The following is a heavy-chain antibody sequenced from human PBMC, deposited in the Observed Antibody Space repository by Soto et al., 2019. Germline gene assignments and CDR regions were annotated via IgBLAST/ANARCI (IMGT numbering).Heavy chain of an antibody. CDR1: GGTFSSYT. CDR3: ARVAVAGYFDY. CDR2: IIPILGIA. Sequence: PGESLKVSCKASGGTFSSYTISWVRQAPGQGLEWMGRIIPILGIANYAQKFQGRVTITADKSTSTAYMELSSLRSEDTAVYYCARVAVAGYFDYWGQGTLVTSPQ. J-gene: IGHJ4*02. D-gene: IGHD6-19*01. V-gene: IGHV1-69*02.